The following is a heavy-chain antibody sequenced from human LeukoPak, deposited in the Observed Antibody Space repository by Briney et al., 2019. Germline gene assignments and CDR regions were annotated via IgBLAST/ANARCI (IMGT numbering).Heavy chain of an antibody. J-gene: IGHJ4*02. CDR2: IYTSGST. V-gene: IGHV4-4*07. CDR1: SGSISSYY. Sequence: PSEPLSLPCTVPSGSISSYYWSWIRQPAGKGLEWIGRIYTSGSTNYNPSLKSRVTMSVDTSKNQYSLKLSSVTAADTAVYYCARASTGSFYYFDYWGQGTLVTVSS. CDR3: ARASTGSFYYFDY. D-gene: IGHD3-10*01.